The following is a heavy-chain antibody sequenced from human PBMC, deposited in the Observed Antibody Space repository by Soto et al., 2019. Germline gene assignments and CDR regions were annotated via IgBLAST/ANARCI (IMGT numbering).Heavy chain of an antibody. CDR2: ISGSGNTI. Sequence: QVQLVESGGALVKPGGSLRLSCAASGFSFRDYYMSWIRQAPGKGLEWISYISGSGNTIYYADSVKGRFIISRDNAKNTLYLQMNSLRAEDTAVYYCAKPPWEAAATVYYYYGMDVWGQGTTVTVSS. V-gene: IGHV3-11*01. CDR1: GFSFRDYY. D-gene: IGHD2-15*01. J-gene: IGHJ6*02. CDR3: AKPPWEAAATVYYYYGMDV.